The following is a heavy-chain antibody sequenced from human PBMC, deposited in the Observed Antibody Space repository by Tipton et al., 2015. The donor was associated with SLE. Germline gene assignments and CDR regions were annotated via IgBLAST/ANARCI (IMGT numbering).Heavy chain of an antibody. CDR3: ARDPKY. CDR1: GGSISHFY. J-gene: IGHJ4*02. Sequence: TLSLTCSVSGGSISHFYWSWIRQPPGKGLEWIAYIYYSGTTNYNPSLKSRVSISVDTSKNHFSLNLYSVTAADTAVYYCARDPKYWGQGTLVIVSS. V-gene: IGHV4-59*01. CDR2: IYYSGTT.